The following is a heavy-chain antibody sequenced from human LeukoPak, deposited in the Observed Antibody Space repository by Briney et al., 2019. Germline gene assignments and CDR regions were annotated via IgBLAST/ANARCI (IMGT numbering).Heavy chain of an antibody. CDR3: ASSRWELGIRAFDI. CDR2: ISSSSSTI. Sequence: GGSLRLSCAASGFTFSSYSMNWVRQAPGKGLEWVSYISSSSSTIYYADSVKGRFTISRDNAKNSLYLQMNSLRAEDTAVYYCASSRWELGIRAFDIWGQGTMVTVSS. V-gene: IGHV3-48*01. J-gene: IGHJ3*02. CDR1: GFTFSSYS. D-gene: IGHD1-26*01.